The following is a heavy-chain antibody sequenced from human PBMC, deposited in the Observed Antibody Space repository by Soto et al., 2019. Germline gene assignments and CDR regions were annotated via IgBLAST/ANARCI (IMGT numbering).Heavy chain of an antibody. CDR2: ISAYDNNT. D-gene: IGHD3-16*02. J-gene: IGHJ5*02. Sequence: ASVKVSCKASGYTFTSNAITWVRQAPGQGLEWMAWISAYDNNTNLAPKYQGRVTMTTDTSTNTAYLELGSLRSDDTAVYYCARVCWSYQAPSGGAGFDPWGQGTLVTVSS. CDR3: ARVCWSYQAPSGGAGFDP. CDR1: GYTFTSNA. V-gene: IGHV1-18*04.